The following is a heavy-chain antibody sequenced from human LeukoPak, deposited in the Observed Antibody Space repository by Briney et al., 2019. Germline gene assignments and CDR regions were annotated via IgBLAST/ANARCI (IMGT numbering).Heavy chain of an antibody. CDR2: ISGSGGST. V-gene: IGHV3-23*01. CDR3: AILAVAGTFYDY. D-gene: IGHD6-19*01. J-gene: IGHJ4*02. Sequence: GGSLRLSCAASGFTFSSYAMSWVRQAPGKGLEWVSAISGSGGSTYYADSVKGRFTTSRDNSKNTLYLQMNSLRAEDTAVYYCAILAVAGTFYDYWGQGTLVTVSS. CDR1: GFTFSSYA.